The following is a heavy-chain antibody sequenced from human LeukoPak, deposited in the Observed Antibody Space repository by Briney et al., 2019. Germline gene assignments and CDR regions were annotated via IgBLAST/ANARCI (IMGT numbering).Heavy chain of an antibody. V-gene: IGHV3-30*03. CDR2: ISYDGSNK. Sequence: PGRSLRLSCAASGFTFSSYGMHWVRQAPGKGLEWVAVISYDGSNKYYADSVKGRFTISRDNAKNSLYLQMNSLRAEDTAVYYCARVRYYDSSGYHDHWGQGTLVTVSS. CDR1: GFTFSSYG. D-gene: IGHD3-22*01. CDR3: ARVRYYDSSGYHDH. J-gene: IGHJ5*02.